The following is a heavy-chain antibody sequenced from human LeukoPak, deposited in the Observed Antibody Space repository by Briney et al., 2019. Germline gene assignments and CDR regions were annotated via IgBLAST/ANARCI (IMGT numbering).Heavy chain of an antibody. Sequence: GASVKVSCKASGYTFTGYYMHWVRQAPGQGLEWMGWINPNSGGTNYAQKFQGRVTMTGDTSISTAYMELSRLRSDDTAVYYCARVKGYSGSYYSDYWGQGTLVTVSS. D-gene: IGHD1-26*01. J-gene: IGHJ4*02. CDR2: INPNSGGT. CDR1: GYTFTGYY. V-gene: IGHV1-2*02. CDR3: ARVKGYSGSYYSDY.